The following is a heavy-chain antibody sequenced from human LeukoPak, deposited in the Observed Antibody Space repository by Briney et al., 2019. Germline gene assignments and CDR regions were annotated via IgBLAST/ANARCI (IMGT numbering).Heavy chain of an antibody. Sequence: GGSLRLSCAASGFTFSSYSMSWVRQAPGKGLEWVSSISSGSTYIYYADSMKGRFTISRDNAKNSLYLQMNTLRAEDTAVYYCXRXRIXSGVYHDTFDIWGHGTXVTVS. J-gene: IGHJ3*02. CDR1: GFTFSSYS. V-gene: IGHV3-21*01. D-gene: IGHD1-26*01. CDR2: ISSGSTYI. CDR3: XRXRIXSGVYHDTFDI.